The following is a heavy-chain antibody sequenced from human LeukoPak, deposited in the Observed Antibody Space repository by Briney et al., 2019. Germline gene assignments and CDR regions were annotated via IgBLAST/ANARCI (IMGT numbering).Heavy chain of an antibody. CDR2: IYYSGST. CDR1: GGSISSYY. V-gene: IGHV4-59*01. J-gene: IGHJ4*02. Sequence: TSETLSLTCTVSGGSISSYYWSWIRQPPGKGLEWIGYIYYSGSTDYNPSLKSRVTISVDTSKNQFSLKLSSVTAADTAVYYCAREPIVGAKFDYWGQGTLVTVSS. CDR3: AREPIVGAKFDY. D-gene: IGHD1-26*01.